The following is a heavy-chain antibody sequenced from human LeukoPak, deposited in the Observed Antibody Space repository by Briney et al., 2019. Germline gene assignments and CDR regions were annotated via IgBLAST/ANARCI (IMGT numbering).Heavy chain of an antibody. CDR1: GFTFSCYA. CDR3: AKDMGLNNWKGFDH. Sequence: GGSLRLSCAASGFTFSCYAMSWVRPAPGKGVEWVSIISGSGSDTYYADSVKGRFTISRDISKITLYLQMNSLRAEDTAVYYCAKDMGLNNWKGFDHWGQGTLVTVSS. V-gene: IGHV3-23*01. D-gene: IGHD1-1*01. J-gene: IGHJ4*02. CDR2: ISGSGSDT.